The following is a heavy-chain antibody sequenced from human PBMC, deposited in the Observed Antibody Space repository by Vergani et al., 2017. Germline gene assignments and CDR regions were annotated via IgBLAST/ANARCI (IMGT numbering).Heavy chain of an antibody. CDR2: VDPEDGET. J-gene: IGHJ6*02. D-gene: IGHD4-17*01. V-gene: IGHV1-69-2*01. CDR3: ATPQTVTTGGMEV. CDR1: GYTFTAHY. Sequence: EVQLVQSGAEVKKPGATMKISCKVSGYTFTAHYMHWVKQAPGKGLEWMGLVDPEDGETIYAEKFKGRVTIAADTSTDTAHLECSSLRSEDTAVYYCATPQTVTTGGMEVWGQGTTVIVSS.